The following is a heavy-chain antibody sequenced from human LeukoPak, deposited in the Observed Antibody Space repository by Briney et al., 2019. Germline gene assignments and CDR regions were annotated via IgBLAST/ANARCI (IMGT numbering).Heavy chain of an antibody. CDR1: GGSFSGYY. V-gene: IGHV4-34*01. CDR3: ARVLVVVHDAFDI. D-gene: IGHD3-22*01. CDR2: IYYSGST. J-gene: IGHJ3*02. Sequence: PSETLSLTCAVYGGSFSGYYWSWIRQPPGKGLEWIGSIYYSGSTYYNPSLKSRVTISVDTSKNQFSLKLSSVTAADTAVYYCARVLVVVHDAFDIWGQGTMVTVSS.